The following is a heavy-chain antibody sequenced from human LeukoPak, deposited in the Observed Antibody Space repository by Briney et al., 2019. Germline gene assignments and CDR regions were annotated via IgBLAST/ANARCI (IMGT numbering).Heavy chain of an antibody. Sequence: GGSLRLSCAASGFTFSSYEMNWARQAPGKGLEWVSSISSSSSYIYYADSVKGRFTISRDNAKNSLYLQMNSLRAEDTAVYYCAELGITMIGGVWGKGTTVTISS. CDR3: AELGITMIGGV. V-gene: IGHV3-21*01. J-gene: IGHJ6*04. CDR1: GFTFSSYE. D-gene: IGHD3-10*02. CDR2: ISSSSSYI.